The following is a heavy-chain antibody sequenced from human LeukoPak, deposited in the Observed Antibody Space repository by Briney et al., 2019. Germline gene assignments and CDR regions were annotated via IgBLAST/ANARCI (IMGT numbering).Heavy chain of an antibody. D-gene: IGHD6-13*01. CDR1: GGSFSGYY. V-gene: IGHV4-34*01. J-gene: IGHJ4*02. Sequence: PETLPLTCAVYGGSFSGYYWSWIRQPPGKGLEWIGEINHSGSTNYNPSLKSRVTISVDTSKNQFSLKLSSVTAADTAVYYCASSDSSSWYVRVVYYVYWGQGTLVTVSS. CDR3: ASSDSSSWYVRVVYYVY. CDR2: INHSGST.